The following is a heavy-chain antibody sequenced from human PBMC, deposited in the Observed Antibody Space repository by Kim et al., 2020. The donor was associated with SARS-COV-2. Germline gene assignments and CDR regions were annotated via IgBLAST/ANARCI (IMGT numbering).Heavy chain of an antibody. CDR1: GGTFSSYA. V-gene: IGHV1-69*01. Sequence: VKVSCKASGGTFSSYAISWVRQAPGQGLEWMGGIIPIFGTANYAQKFQGRVTITADESTSTAYMELSSLRSEDTAVYYCARRSSPSRSNAFDIWGQGTMVTVSS. D-gene: IGHD6-13*01. J-gene: IGHJ3*02. CDR3: ARRSSPSRSNAFDI. CDR2: IIPIFGTA.